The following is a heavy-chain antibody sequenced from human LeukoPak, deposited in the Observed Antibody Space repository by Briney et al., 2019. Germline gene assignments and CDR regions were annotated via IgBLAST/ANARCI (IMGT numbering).Heavy chain of an antibody. CDR3: ASRTWSGYYGYYYYYYMDV. J-gene: IGHJ6*03. V-gene: IGHV3-21*01. D-gene: IGHD3-3*01. CDR1: GFTFSSYG. Sequence: GGSLRLSCAASGFTFSSYGTNWVRQAPGKGLEWVSSISSSSSYIYYADSVKGRFTISRDNARNSLYLQMNSLRAEDTAVYYCASRTWSGYYGYYYYYYMDVWGKGTTVTVSS. CDR2: ISSSSSYI.